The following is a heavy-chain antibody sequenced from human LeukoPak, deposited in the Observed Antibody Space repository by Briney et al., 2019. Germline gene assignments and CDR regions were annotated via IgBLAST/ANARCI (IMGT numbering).Heavy chain of an antibody. CDR1: GFTFSSYA. J-gene: IGHJ4*02. D-gene: IGHD3-9*01. CDR3: ARCIGFVHDINHGFFDY. Sequence: PGRSLRLSCAASGFTFSSYAMHWVRQAPGKGLEWVAVISYDGSNKYYADSVKGRFTISRDNSKNTLYLQMNSLRAEDTAVYYCARCIGFVHDINHGFFDYWGQGTLVTVSS. CDR2: ISYDGSNK. V-gene: IGHV3-30*04.